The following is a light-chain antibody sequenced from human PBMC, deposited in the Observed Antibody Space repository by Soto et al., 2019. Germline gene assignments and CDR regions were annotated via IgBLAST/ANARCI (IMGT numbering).Light chain of an antibody. CDR3: QQYDTNGAWT. CDR2: RAS. Sequence: DIQMTQSPSTLSASVGDRVTITCRASQSINSWLAWYQQKPGKAPKLLIYRASSLESGVPSRFSGSASGTEFTLTITRLQPDDFATYYCQQYDTNGAWTFGQGTKVEIK. CDR1: QSINSW. V-gene: IGKV1-5*03. J-gene: IGKJ1*01.